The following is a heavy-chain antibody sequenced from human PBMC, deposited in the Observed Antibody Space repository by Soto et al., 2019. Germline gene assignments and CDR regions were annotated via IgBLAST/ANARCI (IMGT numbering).Heavy chain of an antibody. Sequence: QVQLVESGGGVVQPGRSLRLSCAASGFTFSSYAMHWVRQAPGKGLEWVAVISYDGSNKYYADSAKGRFTISRDNSKNTLYLQMNSLRAEDTAVYYCARDRGSSWYLLDYWGQGTLVTVSS. V-gene: IGHV3-30-3*01. CDR1: GFTFSSYA. D-gene: IGHD6-13*01. J-gene: IGHJ4*02. CDR3: ARDRGSSWYLLDY. CDR2: ISYDGSNK.